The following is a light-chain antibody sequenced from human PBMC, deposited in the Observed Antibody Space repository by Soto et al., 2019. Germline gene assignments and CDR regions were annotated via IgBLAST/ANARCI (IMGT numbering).Light chain of an antibody. CDR1: QSVSSY. CDR3: QQRRNWHPIT. CDR2: DAS. J-gene: IGKJ5*01. V-gene: IGKV3-11*01. Sequence: EILFPQSPANLSLYPGERATLACRASQSVSSYLACYQQRPGQAPRLLIYDASNRANGIPARFSGSGSGTDFTLTISSLEPEDFAVYDCQQRRNWHPITFGQGTRLEIK.